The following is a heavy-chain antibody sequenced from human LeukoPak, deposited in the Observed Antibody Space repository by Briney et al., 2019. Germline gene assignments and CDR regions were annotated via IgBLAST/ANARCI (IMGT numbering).Heavy chain of an antibody. CDR1: GFTFGDYA. CDR2: IRSQIYGGTP. Sequence: GGSLRLSCTGSGFTFGDYAMTWVRQAPGKGLEWVRFIRSQIYGGTPEYAASVKGRFTTSRDDSEGVAYLQMNSLKTEDTAVYYCTRDQTPYYWGQGTLVTVSS. V-gene: IGHV3-49*04. CDR3: TRDQTPYY. J-gene: IGHJ4*02.